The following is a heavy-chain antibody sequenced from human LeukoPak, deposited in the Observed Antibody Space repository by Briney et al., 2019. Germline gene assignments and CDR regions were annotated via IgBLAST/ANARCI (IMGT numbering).Heavy chain of an antibody. J-gene: IGHJ4*02. CDR3: TTDLGITMIRGVIVY. CDR1: GFTFTNAW. V-gene: IGHV3-15*01. CDR2: IKSKADGETT. D-gene: IGHD3-10*01. Sequence: GESLRLSCAASGFTFTNAWMTWVRQAPGKGLEWVGRIKSKADGETTDYAAPVKGRFTMSRGDSKATLHLQMNSLKAEDTAVYYCTTDLGITMIRGVIVYWGQGALVTVSS.